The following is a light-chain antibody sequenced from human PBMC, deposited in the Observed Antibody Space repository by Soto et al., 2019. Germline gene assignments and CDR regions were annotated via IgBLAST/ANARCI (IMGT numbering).Light chain of an antibody. CDR1: RSDVGGYNY. Sequence: QSALTQPASVSGSPGQSITISCTGTRSDVGGYNYVSWYQQYSGKAPNLMIYDVSNRPSGVSTRFSGSKSGDTASLTISGLRAEDEAGYYCSSYTDSSTLLFGGGTQLTVL. CDR2: DVS. CDR3: SSYTDSSTLL. J-gene: IGLJ2*01. V-gene: IGLV2-14*01.